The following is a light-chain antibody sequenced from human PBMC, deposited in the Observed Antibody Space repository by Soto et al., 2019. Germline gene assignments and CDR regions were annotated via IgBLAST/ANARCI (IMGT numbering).Light chain of an antibody. V-gene: IGKV3-20*01. J-gene: IGKJ2*01. CDR3: EQDGRSPPFT. CDR2: GAS. CDR1: QSVSSTY. Sequence: EIVLTQSPGTLSLSPGERATLSCRASQSVSSTYIAWYQQNPGRAPRLLIYGASSRATGIPDRFSGSESGTDFTLTISRLEPEDFAVYLCEQDGRSPPFTFGQGTKVVIK.